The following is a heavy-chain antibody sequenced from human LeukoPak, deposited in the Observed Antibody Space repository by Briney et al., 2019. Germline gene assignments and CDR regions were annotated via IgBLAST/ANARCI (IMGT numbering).Heavy chain of an antibody. Sequence: SETLSLTCTVSGGSLSSYYWNWIRQPAGKGLEWIGRIYTSGSTNYNPSLKSRVTMSVDTSKNQFSLTLSSVTAADTAVYYCARVARCTSCFDVDYWGQGTLVTVSS. CDR1: GGSLSSYY. CDR2: IYTSGST. D-gene: IGHD2-2*01. V-gene: IGHV4-4*07. CDR3: ARVARCTSCFDVDY. J-gene: IGHJ4*02.